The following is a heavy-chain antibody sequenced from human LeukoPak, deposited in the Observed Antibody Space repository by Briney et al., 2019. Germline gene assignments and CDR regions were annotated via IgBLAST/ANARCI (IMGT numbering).Heavy chain of an antibody. V-gene: IGHV4-30-4*07. D-gene: IGHD4-17*01. CDR1: GGSISCGGYS. CDR3: ARGVYGDYVDH. J-gene: IGHJ4*02. Sequence: SETLSLTCAVSGGSISCGGYSWSWIRQPPGRGLELIGYIYYNGSTYYNPSLKSRLTISLDTSKNQFSLKLSSVTAADTAVYYCARGVYGDYVDHWGQGTLVTVSS. CDR2: IYYNGST.